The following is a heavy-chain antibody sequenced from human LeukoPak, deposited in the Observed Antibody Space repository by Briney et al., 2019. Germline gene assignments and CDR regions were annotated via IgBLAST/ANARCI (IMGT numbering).Heavy chain of an antibody. CDR3: TTDPVRAAAGNDYYYYGMDV. CDR2: IKSKAYGGST. V-gene: IGHV3-15*01. CDR1: GFTFSSYA. Sequence: PGGSLRLSCAASGFTFSSYAMSWVRQAPGKGLEWVGRIKSKAYGGSTDYAAPVKGRFTISRDDSKNTLYQQMNSLNTEDTAVYYCTTDPVRAAAGNDYYYYGMDVWGRGTTVTVSS. J-gene: IGHJ6*02. D-gene: IGHD6-13*01.